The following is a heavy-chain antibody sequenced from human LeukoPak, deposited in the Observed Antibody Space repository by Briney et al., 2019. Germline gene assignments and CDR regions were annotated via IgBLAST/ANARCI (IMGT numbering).Heavy chain of an antibody. CDR1: GGSISGYY. V-gene: IGHV4-59*01. CDR3: ARDSDIAVAGTGWFDP. CDR2: IYYSGST. Sequence: PTETLSLTCTVSGGSISGYYWSWIRQPPGKGLEWIGYIYYSGSTNYNPSLKSRVTISVDTSKNQFSLKLSSVTAADTAVYYCARDSDIAVAGTGWFDPWGQGTLVTVSS. J-gene: IGHJ5*02. D-gene: IGHD6-19*01.